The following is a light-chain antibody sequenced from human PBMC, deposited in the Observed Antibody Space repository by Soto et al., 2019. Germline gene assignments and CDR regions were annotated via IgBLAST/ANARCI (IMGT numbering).Light chain of an antibody. Sequence: DIQMTQSPYSLAASVGDRVSVTCRASQSISTFLNWYQQRPGEAPKLLIYAASSLQSGVPSRFSGSVSGADFTLTIGSLQPEDFATYYCQQSYTTPRTFGQGTKVEVK. CDR3: QQSYTTPRT. V-gene: IGKV1-39*01. CDR1: QSISTF. J-gene: IGKJ1*01. CDR2: AAS.